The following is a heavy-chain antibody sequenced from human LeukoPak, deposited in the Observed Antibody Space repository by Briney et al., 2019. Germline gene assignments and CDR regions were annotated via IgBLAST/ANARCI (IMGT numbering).Heavy chain of an antibody. CDR2: IHHSGNRNT. D-gene: IGHD2-21*01. J-gene: IGHJ2*01. CDR3: ARDSEVVPTDSWKIWYFDL. Sequence: PSETLSLTCVVSGSSFSSGYYWGWFRQPPEKGLEWIGSIHHSGNRNTYYNPSLRSRVTISIDTSKNQLSLRLRSVAAADTAMYYCARDSEVVPTDSWKIWYFDLWGRGTLVTVSS. CDR1: GSSFSSGYY. V-gene: IGHV4-38-2*02.